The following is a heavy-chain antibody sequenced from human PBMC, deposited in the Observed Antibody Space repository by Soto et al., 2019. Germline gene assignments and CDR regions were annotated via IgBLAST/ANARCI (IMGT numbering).Heavy chain of an antibody. V-gene: IGHV3-21*01. J-gene: IGHJ6*02. CDR1: GFTFSSYS. D-gene: IGHD3-3*01. CDR3: ARDRGYDFWSVSDVGDGNYYYYGMDV. Sequence: EVQLVESGGGLVKPGGSLRLSCAASGFTFSSYSMNWVRQAPGKGLEWVSSISSSSSYIYYADSVKGRFTISRDNAKNSLYLQMNSLRAEDTAVYYCARDRGYDFWSVSDVGDGNYYYYGMDVWGQGTTVTVSS. CDR2: ISSSSSYI.